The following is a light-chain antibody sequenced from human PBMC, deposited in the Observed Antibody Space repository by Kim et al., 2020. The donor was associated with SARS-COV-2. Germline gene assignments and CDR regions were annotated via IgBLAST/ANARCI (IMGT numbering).Light chain of an antibody. V-gene: IGLV1-51*01. Sequence: KVPISCSGSNSNIGNNYVSWYQQLPGTAPKLLIYDNNKRPSGIPDRFSGSKSGTSATLGITGLQTGDEADYYCGTWDSSLSAGPVFGGGTQLTVL. CDR3: GTWDSSLSAGPV. J-gene: IGLJ3*02. CDR1: NSNIGNNY. CDR2: DNN.